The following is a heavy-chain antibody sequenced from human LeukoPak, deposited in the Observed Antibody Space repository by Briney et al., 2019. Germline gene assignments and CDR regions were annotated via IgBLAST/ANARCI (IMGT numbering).Heavy chain of an antibody. Sequence: GGSLRLSCAASGFTFSSYWMSWVRQAPGKGLEWMANIKQDGSEKYYVDSVKGRFTISRDNAKNSLYLQMNSLRAEDTAVYYCARGRSSSWAAPIRYWGQGTLVTVSS. CDR1: GFTFSSYW. CDR3: ARGRSSSWAAPIRY. J-gene: IGHJ4*02. CDR2: IKQDGSEK. V-gene: IGHV3-7*01. D-gene: IGHD6-13*01.